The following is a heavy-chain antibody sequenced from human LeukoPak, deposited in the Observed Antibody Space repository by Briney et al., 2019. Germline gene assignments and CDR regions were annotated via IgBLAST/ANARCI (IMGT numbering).Heavy chain of an antibody. Sequence: GGSLRLSCAASGFTVNTFNMNWVRQAPGKGLEWVSSITSGGDYIYYADSVKCRFTTSSDKAKNSLSLQLNSLRVEDTAVYYCARGHYDVLAASYKWTPDYWGQGTLVTVSS. J-gene: IGHJ4*02. CDR1: GFTVNTFN. D-gene: IGHD3-9*01. CDR3: ARGHYDVLAASYKWTPDY. CDR2: ITSGGDYI. V-gene: IGHV3-21*01.